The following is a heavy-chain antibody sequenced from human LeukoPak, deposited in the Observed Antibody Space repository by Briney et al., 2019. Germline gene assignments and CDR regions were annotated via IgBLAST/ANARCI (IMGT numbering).Heavy chain of an antibody. Sequence: ASVKVSCKASGYTFTSYGISWVRQAPGQGLEWIGWISVYNGNTIYAQKLQGRVTMTTDTSTSTAYMELRGLQSDDTAVYYCARAVSFSGSAVTGGAHWGQGTLVTVSS. CDR3: ARAVSFSGSAVTGGAH. CDR1: GYTFTSYG. V-gene: IGHV1-18*01. D-gene: IGHD6-19*01. CDR2: ISVYNGNT. J-gene: IGHJ4*02.